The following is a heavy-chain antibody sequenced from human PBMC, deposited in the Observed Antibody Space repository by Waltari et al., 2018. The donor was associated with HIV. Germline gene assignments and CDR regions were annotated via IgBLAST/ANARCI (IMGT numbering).Heavy chain of an antibody. Sequence: QVQLQQWGAGLLKPSETLSLTCAANGGPFSGYYWSWFRQPPGKGLEWIGEINHSGSTNYNPSLKSRVTISVDTSKNQFSLKLSSVTAADTAVYYCARGPRITMIVVVTTGDFDYWGQGTLVTVSS. CDR3: ARGPRITMIVVVTTGDFDY. CDR1: GGPFSGYY. V-gene: IGHV4-34*01. J-gene: IGHJ4*02. D-gene: IGHD3-22*01. CDR2: INHSGST.